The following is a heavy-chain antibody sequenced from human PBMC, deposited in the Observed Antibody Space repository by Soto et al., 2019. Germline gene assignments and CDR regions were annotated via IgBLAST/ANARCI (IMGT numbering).Heavy chain of an antibody. V-gene: IGHV3-48*01. Sequence: GGSLRLSCAASGFTFSKVWMNWVRQAPGKGLEWVSYISSSSSTIYYADSVKGRFTISRDNAKNSLYLQMNSLRAEDTAVYYCARGDFWSGYYTTSCFDYWGQGTLVTVSS. CDR3: ARGDFWSGYYTTSCFDY. D-gene: IGHD3-3*01. CDR1: GFTFSKVW. CDR2: ISSSSSTI. J-gene: IGHJ4*02.